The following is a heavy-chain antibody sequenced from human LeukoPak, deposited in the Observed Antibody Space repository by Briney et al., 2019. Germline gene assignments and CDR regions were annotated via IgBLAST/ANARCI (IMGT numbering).Heavy chain of an antibody. CDR2: IKQDGSEK. D-gene: IGHD4-17*01. V-gene: IGHV3-7*01. CDR1: GFTFSGYW. Sequence: GGSLRLSCAASGFTFSGYWMSWVRQAPGKGLEWVANIKQDGSEKYYVDPVTGRFTISRDNAKNSLYLQMNSLRAEDTAVYYCARGEPLWDYGIFDYWGQGTLVTVSS. J-gene: IGHJ4*02. CDR3: ARGEPLWDYGIFDY.